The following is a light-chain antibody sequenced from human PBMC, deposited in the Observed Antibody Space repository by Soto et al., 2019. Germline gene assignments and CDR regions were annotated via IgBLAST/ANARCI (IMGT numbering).Light chain of an antibody. V-gene: IGKV1-5*01. Sequence: DIQMTQSPSTLCASVGDRVTITCRASQSISSWLAWYQQKPGKAPKLLIYDASSLESGVPSRFSGSGSGTEFTLTISSLQPDDFATYYCQQYNSYRTFGQGTKVEIK. J-gene: IGKJ1*01. CDR2: DAS. CDR1: QSISSW. CDR3: QQYNSYRT.